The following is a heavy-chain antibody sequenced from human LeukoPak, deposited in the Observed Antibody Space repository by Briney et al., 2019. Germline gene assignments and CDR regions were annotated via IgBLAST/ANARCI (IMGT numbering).Heavy chain of an antibody. CDR1: GGSISSNY. CDR3: ARVRYRGYDWYFDL. Sequence: SETLSLTCTVSGGSISSNYWSWIRQPAGKGLEWIGRIYTSGSTNYNPSLKSRVTMSVDTSKNQFSLKLNSVTAADTAVYYCARVRYRGYDWYFDLWGRGTLVTVSS. V-gene: IGHV4-4*07. D-gene: IGHD5-12*01. CDR2: IYTSGST. J-gene: IGHJ2*01.